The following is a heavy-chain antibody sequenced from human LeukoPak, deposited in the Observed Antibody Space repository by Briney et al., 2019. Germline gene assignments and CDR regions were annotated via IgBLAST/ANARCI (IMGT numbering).Heavy chain of an antibody. Sequence: HPGRSLRLSCAASGFTFSSYAMHWVRQAPGKGLEWVANIRQDGSDKYYMESVKGRFTISRDNAKNSVYLQMNSLRVEDTAVYYCARGIAVAGSYWGQGTLVTVSS. V-gene: IGHV3-7*03. CDR2: IRQDGSDK. J-gene: IGHJ4*02. CDR1: GFTFSSYA. CDR3: ARGIAVAGSY. D-gene: IGHD6-13*01.